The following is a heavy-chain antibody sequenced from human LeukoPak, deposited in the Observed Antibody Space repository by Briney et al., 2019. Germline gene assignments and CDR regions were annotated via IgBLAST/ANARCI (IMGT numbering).Heavy chain of an antibody. CDR1: GGSISSYY. Sequence: SETLSLTCTVSGGSISSYYWSWIRQPAEKGLEWIGRIYTSGSTNYNPSLKSRVTMSVDTSKNQFSLKLSSVTAADTAVYYCARTPADAGDDAFDIWGQGTMVTVSS. J-gene: IGHJ3*02. D-gene: IGHD2-8*01. CDR2: IYTSGST. V-gene: IGHV4-4*07. CDR3: ARTPADAGDDAFDI.